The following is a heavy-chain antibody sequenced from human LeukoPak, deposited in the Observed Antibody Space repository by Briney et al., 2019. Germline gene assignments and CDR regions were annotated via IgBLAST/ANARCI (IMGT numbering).Heavy chain of an antibody. J-gene: IGHJ4*02. CDR1: GFPFSSYA. V-gene: IGHV3-23*01. D-gene: IGHD3-10*01. Sequence: GGSLRLSCAASGFPFSSYAMSWVRPAPGKGLEWVSAISGSGGSTYYADSVKGRFTISRDNSKNTLYLQMNSLRAEDTAVYYCAKNDRCYYCSGSYYVDYWGQGTLVTVSS. CDR2: ISGSGGST. CDR3: AKNDRCYYCSGSYYVDY.